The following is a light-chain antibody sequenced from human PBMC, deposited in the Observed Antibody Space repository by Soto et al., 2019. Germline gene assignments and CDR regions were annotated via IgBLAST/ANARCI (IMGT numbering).Light chain of an antibody. V-gene: IGKV3-20*01. CDR3: QHYGSTPPDT. Sequence: EIVVTQSPGTLSLSLGERATLSCRASQSVSSSYLAWYQQKPGQAPRLLIYGTSSRASGIPDRFSGSGSGTDFSLTISRLEPEDFAVYYCQHYGSTPPDTFGQGTKVEIK. CDR2: GTS. CDR1: QSVSSSY. J-gene: IGKJ2*01.